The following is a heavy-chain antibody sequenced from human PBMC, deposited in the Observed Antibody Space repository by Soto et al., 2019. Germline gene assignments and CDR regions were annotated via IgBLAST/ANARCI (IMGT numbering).Heavy chain of an antibody. J-gene: IGHJ4*02. CDR1: GGSISSDY. Sequence: SETLSLTCTVSGGSISSDYGSWIRQSPGKGLEWIGHIHYSGSTDYNPSLKSRVTISVDTSKSQFSLKLSSVTAADTAVYYCVRELSGWYSDYWGQGTLVTVSS. V-gene: IGHV4-59*01. CDR2: IHYSGST. CDR3: VRELSGWYSDY. D-gene: IGHD6-19*01.